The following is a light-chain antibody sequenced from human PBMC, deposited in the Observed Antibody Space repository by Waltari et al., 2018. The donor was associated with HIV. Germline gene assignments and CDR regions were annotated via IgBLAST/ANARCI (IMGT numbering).Light chain of an antibody. CDR2: GNS. J-gene: IGLJ2*01. CDR3: QSYDTSLSGSGV. V-gene: IGLV1-40*01. CDR1: SSNIGAGYA. Sequence: QSVLTQPPSVSGAPGQRVTISCTGRSSNIGAGYAVHWYQQLPGTAPRVLIYGNSNRPSGVPDRFSGSKSGTSASLAITGLQAEDEPDYYCQSYDTSLSGSGVFGGGTKLTVL.